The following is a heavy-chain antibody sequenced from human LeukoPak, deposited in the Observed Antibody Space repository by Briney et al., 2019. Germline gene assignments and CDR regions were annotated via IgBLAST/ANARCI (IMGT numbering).Heavy chain of an antibody. CDR1: GFTFSSYW. CDR2: IRDDGRNK. V-gene: IGHV3-30*02. J-gene: IGHJ4*02. CDR3: AKDSLRERIVGSTTRGFNDY. D-gene: IGHD1-26*01. Sequence: GGSLRLSCAASGFTFSSYWMSWVRQAPGKGLERVTFIRDDGRNKYYADSVKGRFTISRANSKNTLYLQMNSLRAEDTAVYYCAKDSLRERIVGSTTRGFNDYWGQGTLVTVSS.